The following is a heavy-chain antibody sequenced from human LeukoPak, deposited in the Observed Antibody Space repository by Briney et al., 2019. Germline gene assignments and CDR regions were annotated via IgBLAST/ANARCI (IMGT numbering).Heavy chain of an antibody. D-gene: IGHD2-15*01. CDR3: ARQRRYCSGDSCYQRTFDF. CDR2: IKQDGSEK. CDR1: GFIFSNYW. V-gene: IGHV3-7*01. J-gene: IGHJ4*02. Sequence: GGSLRLSCAASGFIFSNYWMSWVRQAPGKGLEWVANIKQDGSEKYYVDSVKGRFTISRDNAKNSVYMQMNSLRAEDTAVYSCARQRRYCSGDSCYQRTFDFWGQGTLVTVSS.